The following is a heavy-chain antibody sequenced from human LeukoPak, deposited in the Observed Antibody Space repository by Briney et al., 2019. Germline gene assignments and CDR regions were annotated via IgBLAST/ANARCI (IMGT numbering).Heavy chain of an antibody. J-gene: IGHJ5*02. CDR3: ARVHSSSWYVGNWFDP. D-gene: IGHD6-13*01. CDR1: GFIFSDYY. CDR2: ISGSSSYT. V-gene: IGHV3-11*06. Sequence: GGSLRLSCAASGFIFSDYYMSWIRQVPGKGPEWVSYISGSSSYTNYADSVKGRFTISRDNAKNSLYLQMNSLRAEDTAVYYCARVHSSSWYVGNWFDPWGQGTLVTVSS.